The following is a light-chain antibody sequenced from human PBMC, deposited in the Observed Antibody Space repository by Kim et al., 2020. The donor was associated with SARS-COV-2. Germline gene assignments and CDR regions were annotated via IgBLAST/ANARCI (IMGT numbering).Light chain of an antibody. Sequence: GSPGQTASITCSGDKLGDKYACWYQQKPGQSPVLVIYQDSKRPSGIPGRFSGSNSGNTATLTISGTQAMDEADYYCQAWDSSTGVFGGGTQLTVL. CDR2: QDS. J-gene: IGLJ3*02. CDR1: KLGDKY. CDR3: QAWDSSTGV. V-gene: IGLV3-1*01.